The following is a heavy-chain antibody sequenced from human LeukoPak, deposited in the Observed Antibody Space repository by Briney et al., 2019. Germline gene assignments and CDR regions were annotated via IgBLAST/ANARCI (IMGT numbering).Heavy chain of an antibody. D-gene: IGHD6-13*01. Sequence: ASLKVSCKASGYTFTGYYMHWVRQAPGQGLGWMGRINLNSGGTNYAQKFQGRVPMTRDTSISTAYMELSRLRSDGTAVYYCARVKCTSSGYRNDTWGYWGQGTLVTVSS. J-gene: IGHJ4*02. CDR2: INLNSGGT. V-gene: IGHV1-2*06. CDR1: GYTFTGYY. CDR3: ARVKCTSSGYRNDTWGY.